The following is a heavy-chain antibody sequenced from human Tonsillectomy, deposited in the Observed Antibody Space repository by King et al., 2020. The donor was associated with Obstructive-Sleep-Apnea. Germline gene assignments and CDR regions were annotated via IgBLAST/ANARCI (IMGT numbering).Heavy chain of an antibody. CDR2: INPNSGGT. D-gene: IGHD6-13*01. Sequence: QLVQSGAEVKKPGASVKVSCKASGYTFTDYYMHWVRQAPGQGLEWMGWINPNSGGTHYAQKFQGRATMTRDTSVSTAYMELSRLRSDDTAMYFCAREYTSTWQEEGLDYWGQGTLVTVSS. CDR3: AREYTSTWQEEGLDY. CDR1: GYTFTDYY. J-gene: IGHJ4*02. V-gene: IGHV1-2*02.